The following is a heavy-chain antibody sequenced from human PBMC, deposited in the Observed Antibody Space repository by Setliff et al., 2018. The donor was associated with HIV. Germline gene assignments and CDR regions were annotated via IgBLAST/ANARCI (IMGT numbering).Heavy chain of an antibody. CDR2: INPSGGST. Sequence: ASVKVSCKASGYTFTSYYMHWVRQAPGQGLEWMGIINPSGGSTSYAQNFQGRVTMTRDTSISTAYMELRRLRYDDTAVYYCAKHFLLWSNAFHIWGQGTMVTVSS. V-gene: IGHV1-46*01. CDR3: AKHFLLWSNAFHI. CDR1: GYTFTSYY. D-gene: IGHD2-21*01. J-gene: IGHJ3*02.